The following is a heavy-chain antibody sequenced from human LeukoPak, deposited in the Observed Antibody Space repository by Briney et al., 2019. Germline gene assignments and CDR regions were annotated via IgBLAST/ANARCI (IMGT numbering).Heavy chain of an antibody. CDR1: GFTFSSYD. J-gene: IGHJ4*02. Sequence: GVSLRLSCAASGFTFSSYDMHWLRQATGKGLVWVSSIGTTGDTHYAVSVKGRFTISRDNGKNSLYLQMNSLSAGDAAVYYCAGTFYGDYPYWGQGTLVTVSS. D-gene: IGHD4-17*01. CDR3: AGTFYGDYPY. CDR2: IGTTGDT. V-gene: IGHV3-13*01.